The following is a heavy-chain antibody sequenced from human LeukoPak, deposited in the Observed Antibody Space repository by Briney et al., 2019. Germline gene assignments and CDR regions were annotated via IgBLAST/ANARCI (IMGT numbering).Heavy chain of an antibody. J-gene: IGHJ4*02. CDR3: ARSPTLYFGADY. CDR2: IYYSGST. Sequence: KPLETLSLTCNVSGGSISSYYWSWIRQPPGKGLEWIGYIYYSGSTNYNPSLKSRVTISVDTSKNQFSLKLSSVTAADTAVYYCARSPTLYFGADYWGQGTLVTVSS. CDR1: GGSISSYY. D-gene: IGHD3-10*01. V-gene: IGHV4-59*01.